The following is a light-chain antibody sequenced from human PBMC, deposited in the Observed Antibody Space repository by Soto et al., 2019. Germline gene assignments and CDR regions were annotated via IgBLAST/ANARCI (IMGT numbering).Light chain of an antibody. CDR2: PAS. CDR3: QQANSFHTWT. V-gene: IGKV1-12*01. Sequence: DIHMTQSPSSVSASIGNIFIITCRGSQDIGTWLAWYQQKPGHVPNLLISPASSFHSGVPSRFRGSGSATEFTLTISSLKTEDFAKYYCQQANSFHTWTFGQGTKVDIK. CDR1: QDIGTW. J-gene: IGKJ1*01.